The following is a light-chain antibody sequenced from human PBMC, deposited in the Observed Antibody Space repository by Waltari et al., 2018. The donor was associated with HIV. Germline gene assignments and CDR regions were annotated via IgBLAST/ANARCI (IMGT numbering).Light chain of an antibody. CDR3: ASFLGDNTIV. CDR1: DSDFGLYNF. V-gene: IGLV2-14*03. Sequence: SAVTQPASVSGLPGQSITISCSGDDSDFGLYNFVSWYQQFPGDPPKLILYYFDSRASGISHRFSGSKSANTASLTISALRAEDEAHYYCASFLGDNTIVFGGGTKVTVL. J-gene: IGLJ2*01. CDR2: YFD.